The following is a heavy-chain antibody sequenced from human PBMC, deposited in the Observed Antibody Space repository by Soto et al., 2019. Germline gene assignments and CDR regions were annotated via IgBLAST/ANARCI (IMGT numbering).Heavy chain of an antibody. D-gene: IGHD2-15*01. J-gene: IGHJ4*02. V-gene: IGHV3-23*01. CDR3: AKGGGKLLHYFDY. CDR1: GFTFSNYA. CDR2: ISGSGGRT. Sequence: EVQLLDSGGGLVQPGGSLRLSCAASGFTFSNYAMSWVRQAPGKGLEWVLGISGSGGRTYFADSVKGRFTISRDNSKNTLFMHMNSLRAEDTAVYYCAKGGGKLLHYFDYWGQGTLVTVSS.